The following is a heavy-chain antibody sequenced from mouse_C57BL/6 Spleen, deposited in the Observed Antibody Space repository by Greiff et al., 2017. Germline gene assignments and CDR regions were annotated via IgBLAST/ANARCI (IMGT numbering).Heavy chain of an antibody. CDR1: GYTFTSYD. CDR2: IYPRDGST. V-gene: IGHV1-85*01. J-gene: IGHJ2*01. D-gene: IGHD1-1*01. CDR3: ARRIYYGSSYFDY. Sequence: QVHVKQSGPELVKPGASVKLSCKASGYTFTSYDINWVKQRPGQGLEWIGWIYPRDGSTKYNEKFKGKATLTVDTSSSTAYMELHSLTSEDSAVYFCARRIYYGSSYFDYWGQGTTLTGSS.